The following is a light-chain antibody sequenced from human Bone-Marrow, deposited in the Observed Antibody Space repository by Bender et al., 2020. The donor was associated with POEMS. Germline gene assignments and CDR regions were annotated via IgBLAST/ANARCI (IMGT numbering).Light chain of an antibody. CDR3: QVWDSSTYV. Sequence: SYVLTQPPSLSVAPGETARITCEGDNVGGKSVHWYQQKPGQAPVLVVYGDRDRPSGGPYRFSGSNSGNTATLTISRAQAGDEAVYYCQVWDSSTYVFGPGTTVTVL. V-gene: IGLV3-9*01. CDR2: GDR. CDR1: NVGGKS. J-gene: IGLJ1*01.